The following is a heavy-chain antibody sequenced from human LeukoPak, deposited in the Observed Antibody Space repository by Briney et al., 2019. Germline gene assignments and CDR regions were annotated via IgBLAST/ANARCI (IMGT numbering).Heavy chain of an antibody. CDR2: ITDNGNTT. V-gene: IGHV3-23*05. Sequence: GGSLRLSCAASGFTFSSYAMNWVRLSAGKGLEWVSAITDNGNTTYYADSVKGRFTISRDNSKNTLYLQMNSLRAEDTAVYCCATLRLSDHFDYWGQGTLVTVSS. CDR1: GFTFSSYA. D-gene: IGHD2-15*01. J-gene: IGHJ4*02. CDR3: ATLRLSDHFDY.